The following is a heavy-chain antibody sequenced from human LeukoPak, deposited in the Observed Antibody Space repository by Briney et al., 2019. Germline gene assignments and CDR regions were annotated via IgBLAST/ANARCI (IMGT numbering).Heavy chain of an antibody. Sequence: GGSLRLSCAASGFTVSSNYMSWVRQAPGKGLEWVSVIYSGGSTYYADSVKGRFTISRDNSKNTLYLQMNSLRAEDTAVYYCASPLPGAAAGYDYWGQGTLVTVSS. J-gene: IGHJ4*02. CDR3: ASPLPGAAAGYDY. CDR2: IYSGGST. CDR1: GFTVSSNY. V-gene: IGHV3-66*01. D-gene: IGHD6-13*01.